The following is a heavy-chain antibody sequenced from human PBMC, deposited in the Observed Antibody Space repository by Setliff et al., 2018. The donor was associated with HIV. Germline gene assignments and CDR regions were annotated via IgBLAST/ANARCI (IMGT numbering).Heavy chain of an antibody. CDR1: GFNFRQAW. CDR2: IKSTYYSETR. CDR3: ARSLYGGFGAPDS. Sequence: GGSLRLSCAGSGFNFRQAWMSWVRQAPGKGLEWVGRIKSTYYSETRDYAAPVKGRFTISRDDAKNSLFLQMNSLRAEDTAVYYCARSLYGGFGAPDSWGQGTLVTVSS. D-gene: IGHD5-12*01. V-gene: IGHV3-15*01. J-gene: IGHJ4*02.